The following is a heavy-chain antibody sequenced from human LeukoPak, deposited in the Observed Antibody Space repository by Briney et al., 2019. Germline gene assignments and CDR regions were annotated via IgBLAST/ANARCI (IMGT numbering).Heavy chain of an antibody. D-gene: IGHD3-10*01. Sequence: GRSLRLSCAASGFTFDDYAMHWVRQAPGKGLEWVSGISWKSGSIGYADSVKGRFTISRDNAKNSLYLQMNSLRAEDTALYYCARAPPRYGSGSFHFDFWGQGTLVTVSS. CDR2: ISWKSGSI. J-gene: IGHJ4*02. CDR1: GFTFDDYA. V-gene: IGHV3-9*01. CDR3: ARAPPRYGSGSFHFDF.